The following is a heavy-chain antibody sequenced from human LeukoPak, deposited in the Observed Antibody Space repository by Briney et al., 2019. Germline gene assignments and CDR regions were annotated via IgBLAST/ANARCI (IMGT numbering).Heavy chain of an antibody. CDR1: GFTFSSYG. Sequence: GGSLRLSCAASGFTFSSYGMHWVRQAPGKGLEWVAVIWYDGSNKYYADSVKGRFTISRDNPKNTLYLQMNSLRAEDTAVYYCARDEYSSSWPPDYWGQGTLVTVSS. D-gene: IGHD6-13*01. CDR2: IWYDGSNK. CDR3: ARDEYSSSWPPDY. J-gene: IGHJ4*02. V-gene: IGHV3-33*08.